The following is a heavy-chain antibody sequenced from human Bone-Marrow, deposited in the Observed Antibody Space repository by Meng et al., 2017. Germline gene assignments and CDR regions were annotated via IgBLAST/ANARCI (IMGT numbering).Heavy chain of an antibody. CDR3: SGHIDY. J-gene: IGHJ4*02. CDR2: IKSKPDGETI. D-gene: IGHD2-15*01. CDR1: GFSFSNAY. Sequence: EGLVLCFGGGVVKPGGSLRCSCEGSGFSFSNAYMTWVRQVPGKRLEWVGRIKSKPDGETIDYAAPVKGRFTISRDDSRNTVYLQMNSLKTEDTAVYYCSGHIDYWGQGTLVTVSS. V-gene: IGHV3-15*01.